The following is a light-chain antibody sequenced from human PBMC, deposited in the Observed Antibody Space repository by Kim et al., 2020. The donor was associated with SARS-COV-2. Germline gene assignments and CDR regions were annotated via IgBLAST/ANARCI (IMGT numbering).Light chain of an antibody. V-gene: IGLV3-25*03. CDR1: ALPKQY. Sequence: SPGQTARITCSGDALPKQYAYWYQQKPGQAPVLVIFKDTERPSGIPERFSGSSSGTTVTLTISGVQAEDEADYYCQSADSSAHVLFGGGTKLTVL. CDR2: KDT. J-gene: IGLJ2*01. CDR3: QSADSSAHVL.